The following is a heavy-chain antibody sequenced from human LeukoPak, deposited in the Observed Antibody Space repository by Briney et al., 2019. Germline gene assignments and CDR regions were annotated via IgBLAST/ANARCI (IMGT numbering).Heavy chain of an antibody. CDR3: ARRYWPRWLQPFDY. J-gene: IGHJ4*02. Sequence: SETLSLTCAVYGGSFSGYYWSWIRQPPGKGLEWIGEVNHSGSTNYNPSLKSRVTISVDTSKNQFSLKLSSVTAADTAVYYCARRYWPRWLQPFDYWGQGTLVTVSS. CDR2: VNHSGST. D-gene: IGHD5-24*01. V-gene: IGHV4-34*01. CDR1: GGSFSGYY.